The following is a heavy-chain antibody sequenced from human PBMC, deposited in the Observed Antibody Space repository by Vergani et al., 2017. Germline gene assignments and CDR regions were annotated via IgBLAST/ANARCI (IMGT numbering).Heavy chain of an antibody. Sequence: QVQLVQSGAEVKKSGASVKVSCKTSGYTFSNYYMHWVRQAPGQGLEWMGIINPSGGHTNYAQKFQGRVTMTRDTSTRTVYMELSSLRSEDTAIYYCASGDYGILTGYRYWGQGTLVTVSA. D-gene: IGHD3-9*01. CDR1: GYTFSNYY. V-gene: IGHV1-46*03. J-gene: IGHJ4*02. CDR3: ASGDYGILTGYRY. CDR2: INPSGGHT.